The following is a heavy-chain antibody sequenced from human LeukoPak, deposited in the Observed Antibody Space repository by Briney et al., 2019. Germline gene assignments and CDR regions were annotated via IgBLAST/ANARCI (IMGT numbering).Heavy chain of an antibody. CDR3: AKLDSVGAVAEYFQH. CDR2: ISGSGDST. J-gene: IGHJ1*01. V-gene: IGHV3-23*01. D-gene: IGHD3-10*01. CDR1: GFTFSSYW. Sequence: PGGSLRLSCAASGFTFSSYWMSWVRQAPGKGLEWVSGISGSGDSTYYADSVKGRFTISRDSSKNTLYLQMNSLRAEDTAVYYCAKLDSVGAVAEYFQHWGQGTLVTVSS.